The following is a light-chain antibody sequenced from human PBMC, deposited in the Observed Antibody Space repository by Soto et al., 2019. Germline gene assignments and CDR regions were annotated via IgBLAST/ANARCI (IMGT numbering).Light chain of an antibody. CDR1: SSNIGGYNV. J-gene: IGLJ1*01. CDR2: DGI. V-gene: IGLV2-23*01. Sequence: QSVLTQPASVSGSPGQSFTISCSGTSSNIGGYNVVSWYQQHPGKAPKVIVYDGIKRPSGVSDRFSGSTSGSTASLTISGLQAEDEAEYDCCSYVGATTYVFGSGTKLTVL. CDR3: CSYVGATTYV.